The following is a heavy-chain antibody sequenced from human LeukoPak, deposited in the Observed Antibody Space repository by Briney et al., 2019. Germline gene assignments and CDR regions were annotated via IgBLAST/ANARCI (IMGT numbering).Heavy chain of an antibody. J-gene: IGHJ4*02. CDR1: GGSISSYY. CDR2: IYTSGST. V-gene: IGHV4-4*07. D-gene: IGHD4-23*01. CDR3: ARDQRERLRWYRDEYYFDH. Sequence: SETLSLTCTVSGGSISSYYWSWIRQPAGKGLEWIGRIYTSGSTNYNPSLKSRVTMSVDTSKNQFSLKLSSVTAADTAVYYCARDQRERLRWYRDEYYFDHWGQGTLVTVSS.